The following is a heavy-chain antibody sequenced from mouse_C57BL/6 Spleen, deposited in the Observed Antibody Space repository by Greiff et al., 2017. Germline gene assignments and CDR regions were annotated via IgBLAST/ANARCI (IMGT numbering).Heavy chain of an antibody. CDR3: ARGGDYYYGSSYGFDY. Sequence: ESGPGLVKPSQSLSLTCSVTGYSITSGYYWNWIRQFPGNKLEWMGYISYDGSNNYNPSLKNRISITRDTSKNQFFLKVNSVTTEDTATYYCARGGDYYYGSSYGFDYWGQGTTLTVSS. V-gene: IGHV3-6*01. D-gene: IGHD1-1*01. CDR1: GYSITSGYY. CDR2: ISYDGSN. J-gene: IGHJ2*01.